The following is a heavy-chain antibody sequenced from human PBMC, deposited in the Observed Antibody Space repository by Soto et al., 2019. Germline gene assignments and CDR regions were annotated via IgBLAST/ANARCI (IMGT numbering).Heavy chain of an antibody. CDR2: IYYSGRT. J-gene: IGHJ4*02. D-gene: IGHD2-21*02. CDR3: ARDRVTTQRFFYY. CDR1: GGSVSSVSYY. V-gene: IGHV4-61*01. Sequence: QVQLQESGPGLVKPSETLSLTCTVSGGSVSSVSYYWSWIRQPPGKGLEWIGYIYYSGRTNYNPSLNSGVTISVDTSRNQFSLKLTYVTAADTAVYYCARDRVTTQRFFYYCGKGTLANVSA.